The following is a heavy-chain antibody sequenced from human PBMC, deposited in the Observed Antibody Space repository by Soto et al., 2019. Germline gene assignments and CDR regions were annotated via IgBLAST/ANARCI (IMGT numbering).Heavy chain of an antibody. Sequence: SETLSLTCAVSGGSISSSNWRSWVRQPPGKGLEWIGEIYNSGSTNYNPSLKSRVTISVDKSKNQFYLKMISVTAADAAVYYCARDLSGWYTFDYWGQGTLVTVSS. V-gene: IGHV4-4*02. CDR3: ARDLSGWYTFDY. CDR1: GGSISSSNW. J-gene: IGHJ4*02. D-gene: IGHD6-19*01. CDR2: IYNSGST.